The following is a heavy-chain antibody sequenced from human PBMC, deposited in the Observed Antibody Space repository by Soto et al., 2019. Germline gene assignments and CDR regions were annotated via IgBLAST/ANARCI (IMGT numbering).Heavy chain of an antibody. D-gene: IGHD2-2*01. Sequence: ASVKVSCKASGYTFTGYYMHWVRQAPGQGLEWMGWINPNSGGTNYAQKFQGWVTMTRDTSISTAYMELSRLRSDDTAVYYFARGRRIVVVQAATTRKWFDPWGQGTLVTVSS. V-gene: IGHV1-2*04. CDR3: ARGRRIVVVQAATTRKWFDP. J-gene: IGHJ5*02. CDR2: INPNSGGT. CDR1: GYTFTGYY.